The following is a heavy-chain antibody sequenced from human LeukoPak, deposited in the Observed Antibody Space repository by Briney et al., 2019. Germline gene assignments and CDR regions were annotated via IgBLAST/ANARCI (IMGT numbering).Heavy chain of an antibody. J-gene: IGHJ4*02. CDR2: INHSGST. D-gene: IGHD6-13*01. CDR1: GGSISSSNW. Sequence: SETLSLTCAVSGGSISSSNWWSWVRQPPGKGLEWIGEINHSGSTNYNPSLKSRVTISVDTSKNQFSLKLSSVTAADTAVYYCAREHSSSWYMNLYYFDYWGQGTLVTVSS. V-gene: IGHV4-4*02. CDR3: AREHSSSWYMNLYYFDY.